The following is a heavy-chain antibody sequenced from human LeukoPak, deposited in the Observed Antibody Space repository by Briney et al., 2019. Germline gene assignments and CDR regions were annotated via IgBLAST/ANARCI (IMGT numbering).Heavy chain of an antibody. CDR3: ARHQQLWFGGFDY. CDR2: IYYSGSS. V-gene: IGHV4-59*08. D-gene: IGHD5-18*01. CDR1: RGSISGFY. J-gene: IGHJ4*02. Sequence: PSETLSLTYTISRGSISGFYWSWIRQPPGKGLEWIGYIYYSGSSNYNPSLQSRVTISVDTSKDQFSLKLSSVTAADTAVYYCARHQQLWFGGFDYWGQGTLVTVSS.